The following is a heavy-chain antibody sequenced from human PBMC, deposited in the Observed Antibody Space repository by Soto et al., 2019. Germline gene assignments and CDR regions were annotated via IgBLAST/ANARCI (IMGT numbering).Heavy chain of an antibody. J-gene: IGHJ4*02. CDR2: ISGIGGTT. CDR1: GFAFSSYA. D-gene: IGHD3-22*01. V-gene: IGHV3-23*01. CDR3: AKDSDSDGHYLWYFDY. Sequence: EVQLLESGGGLVQPGGSLRLSCAASGFAFSSYAMSWVRQAPGKGLEWVSAISGIGGTTYYADSVKGRFTISRDNSRNTLYLQMNSLGAEDTAVYYCAKDSDSDGHYLWYFDYWGQGTLVTVSS.